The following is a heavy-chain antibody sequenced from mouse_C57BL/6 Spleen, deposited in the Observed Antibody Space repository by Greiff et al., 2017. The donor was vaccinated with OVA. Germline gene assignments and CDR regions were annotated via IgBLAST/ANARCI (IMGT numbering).Heavy chain of an antibody. CDR1: GYTFTSYW. J-gene: IGHJ2*01. D-gene: IGHD1-1*01. Sequence: LQQPGAELVMPGASVKLSCKASGYTFTSYWMHWVKQRPGQGLEWIGEIDPSDSYTNYNQKFKGKSTLTVDKSSSTAYMQLSSLTSEDSAVYYCARHYYGSSPDYWGQGTTLTVSS. V-gene: IGHV1-69*01. CDR2: IDPSDSYT. CDR3: ARHYYGSSPDY.